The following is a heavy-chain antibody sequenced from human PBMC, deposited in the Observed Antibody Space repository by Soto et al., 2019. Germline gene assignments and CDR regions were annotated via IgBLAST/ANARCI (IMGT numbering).Heavy chain of an antibody. J-gene: IGHJ6*03. D-gene: IGHD1-7*01. CDR1: GYTFTSYD. CDR2: MNPNSGNT. Sequence: ASVKVSCKASGYTFTSYDINWVRQASGQGLEWMGWMNPNSGNTGYAQKFQGRVTMTRNTSISTAYMELSSLRSEDTAVYYCARGLELRTPYYYYMDVGGKGTTVTVSS. V-gene: IGHV1-8*01. CDR3: ARGLELRTPYYYYMDV.